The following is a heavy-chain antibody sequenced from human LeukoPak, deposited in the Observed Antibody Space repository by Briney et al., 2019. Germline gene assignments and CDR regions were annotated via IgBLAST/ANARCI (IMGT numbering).Heavy chain of an antibody. CDR3: VRAGVCTSFTCYADIYAFDL. D-gene: IGHD2-2*01. V-gene: IGHV3-20*04. J-gene: IGHJ3*01. CDR1: GFTFEDYA. Sequence: PGGSLRLSCAASGFTFEDYAINWVRQAPGKGLEWVSSINWNGDSTRYADSVKGRFTISRDNAKNSLHLQMSSLRADDTALYYCVRAGVCTSFTCYADIYAFDLWGQGTRVTVSS. CDR2: INWNGDST.